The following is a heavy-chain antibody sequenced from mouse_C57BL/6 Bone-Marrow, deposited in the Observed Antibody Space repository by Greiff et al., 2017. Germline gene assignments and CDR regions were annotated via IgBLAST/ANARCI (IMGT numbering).Heavy chain of an antibody. CDR1: GYTFTSYW. D-gene: IGHD2-4*01. CDR3: ARDYYDYDGSHFDY. CDR2: IDPSDSYT. Sequence: QVQLQQPGAELVMPGASVKLSCKASGYTFTSYWMHWVKQRPGQGLEWIGEIDPSDSYTNYNQKFKGKSTLTVDKSSSTAYMQLSSLTSEDSAVYYGARDYYDYDGSHFDYWGQGTTLTVSS. J-gene: IGHJ2*01. V-gene: IGHV1-69*01.